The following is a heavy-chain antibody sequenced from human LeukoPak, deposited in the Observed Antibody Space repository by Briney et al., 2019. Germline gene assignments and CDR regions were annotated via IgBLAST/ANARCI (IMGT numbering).Heavy chain of an antibody. Sequence: TGGSLRLSCAASGFTFSSYAMSWVRQAPGKGLEWVSAISGSGGSTYYADSVKGRFTISRDNAKNSLYLQMNSLRAEDTALYYCARGGITIFGVVSYMDVWGKGTTVTVSS. V-gene: IGHV3-23*01. CDR2: ISGSGGST. CDR1: GFTFSSYA. CDR3: ARGGITIFGVVSYMDV. D-gene: IGHD3-3*01. J-gene: IGHJ6*03.